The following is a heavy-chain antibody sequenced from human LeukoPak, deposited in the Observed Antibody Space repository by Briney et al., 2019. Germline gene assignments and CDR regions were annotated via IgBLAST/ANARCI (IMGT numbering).Heavy chain of an antibody. V-gene: IGHV4-4*09. CDR2: ISTSGST. D-gene: IGHD3-10*01. Sequence: SETLSLTCTNSRGSISTYYWSWIRQPPGRGLEWIGYISTSGSTNYNPSLKSRVTISVDTSKNQFSLKLSSVTAADTAVYYCARLWFGRDYWGQGTLVTVSS. J-gene: IGHJ4*02. CDR3: ARLWFGRDY. CDR1: RGSISTYY.